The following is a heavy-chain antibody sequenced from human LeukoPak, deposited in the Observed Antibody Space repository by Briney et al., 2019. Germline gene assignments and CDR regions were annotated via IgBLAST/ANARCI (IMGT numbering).Heavy chain of an antibody. CDR2: IKQDGSEK. D-gene: IGHD3-10*02. J-gene: IGHJ6*04. CDR1: GFTFSSYW. V-gene: IGHV3-7*01. CDR3: AELGITMIGGV. Sequence: GGSLRLSCAASGFTFSSYWMSWVRKAPGKGREWVANIKQDGSEKNYVYSVKGRFTISRDNAKNSLYLQMNSLRAEDTAVYYCAELGITMIGGVWGKGTTVTISS.